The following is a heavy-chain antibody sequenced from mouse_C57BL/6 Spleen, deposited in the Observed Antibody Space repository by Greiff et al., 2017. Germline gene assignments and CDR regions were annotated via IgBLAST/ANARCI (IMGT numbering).Heavy chain of an antibody. J-gene: IGHJ4*01. CDR2: IHPNSGST. CDR1: GYTFTSYW. Sequence: VQLQQPGAELVKPGASVKLSCKASGYTFTSYWMHWVKQRPGQGLEWIGMIHPNSGSTNYNEKFKSKATLTVDKSSSTAYMQLSSLTSEDSAVYYCARRGYDYEGAMDYWGQGTSVTVSS. D-gene: IGHD2-4*01. CDR3: ARRGYDYEGAMDY. V-gene: IGHV1-64*01.